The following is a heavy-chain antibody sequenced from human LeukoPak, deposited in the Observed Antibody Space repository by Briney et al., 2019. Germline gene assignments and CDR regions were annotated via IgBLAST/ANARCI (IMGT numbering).Heavy chain of an antibody. J-gene: IGHJ4*02. CDR1: GFTFTDYY. V-gene: IGHV3-11*04. Sequence: GGSLRLSCAASGFTFTDYYMSWIRQAPGKGLDWVSYISSSGSPISYAGSVKGRFTISRGNTKNSLYLQMNSLRVEDTAVYYCARADCSSTRCYEFDYWGQGTLVIVSS. D-gene: IGHD2-2*01. CDR3: ARADCSSTRCYEFDY. CDR2: ISSSGSPI.